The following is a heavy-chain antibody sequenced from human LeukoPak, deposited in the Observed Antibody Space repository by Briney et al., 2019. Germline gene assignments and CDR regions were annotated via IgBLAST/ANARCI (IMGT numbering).Heavy chain of an antibody. J-gene: IGHJ4*02. CDR2: ISAYNGHT. CDR3: ARSPPGYSSGWYYDY. Sequence: GASVTVSCKASGYTFTSYGISWVRQAPGQGLEGMGWISAYNGHTNYAQKLQGRVTMTTDTSTSTAYMELRSLRSDDTAVYYCARSPPGYSSGWYYDYWGQGTLVTVSS. CDR1: GYTFTSYG. V-gene: IGHV1-18*04. D-gene: IGHD6-19*01.